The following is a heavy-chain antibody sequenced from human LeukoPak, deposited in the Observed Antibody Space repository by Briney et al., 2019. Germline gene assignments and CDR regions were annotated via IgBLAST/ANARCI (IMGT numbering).Heavy chain of an antibody. CDR1: GYTFTSYY. V-gene: IGHV1-18*04. CDR3: ARDGSPGIAAAGPFDY. CDR2: ISAYNGNT. D-gene: IGHD6-13*01. Sequence: ASVKVSCKASGYTFTSYYMHWVRQAPGQGLEWMGWISAYNGNTNYAQKLQGRVTMTTDTSTSTAYMELRSLRSEDTAVYYCARDGSPGIAAAGPFDYWGQGTLVTVSS. J-gene: IGHJ4*02.